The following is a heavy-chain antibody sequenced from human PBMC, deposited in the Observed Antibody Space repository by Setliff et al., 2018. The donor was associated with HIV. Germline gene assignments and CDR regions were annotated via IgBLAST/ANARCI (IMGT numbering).Heavy chain of an antibody. Sequence: VKVSCKASGYIFTSYDINWVRQATGQGLEWMGWINPNSGNAGYAQEFQDRVTMTRNTSINTAYMELRSLRSDDTAVYYCARDIAAWGYFDYWGQGTLVTVS. V-gene: IGHV1-8*01. CDR1: GYIFTSYD. CDR3: ARDIAAWGYFDY. J-gene: IGHJ4*02. D-gene: IGHD6-6*01. CDR2: INPNSGNA.